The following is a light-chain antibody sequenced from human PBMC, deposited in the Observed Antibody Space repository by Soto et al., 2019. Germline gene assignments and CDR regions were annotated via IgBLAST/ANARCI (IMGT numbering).Light chain of an antibody. CDR1: QSVSSTY. V-gene: IGKV3-20*01. CDR2: GAS. Sequence: PVERATLSCRASQSVSSTYLASHQQKPGQAPRLLMYGASSRATGIPDRFSGTGSGTDFTLTISRLEPEDFAVYYCQQYGSSPYTFGLGTRLEIK. J-gene: IGKJ5*01. CDR3: QQYGSSPYT.